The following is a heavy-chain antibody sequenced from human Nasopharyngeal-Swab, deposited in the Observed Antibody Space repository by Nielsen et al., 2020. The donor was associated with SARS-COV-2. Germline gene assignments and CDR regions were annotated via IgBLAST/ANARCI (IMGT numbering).Heavy chain of an antibody. CDR1: GFTFNSYS. CDR2: ITSSSGII. D-gene: IGHD3-22*01. J-gene: IGHJ4*02. CDR3: ASAHRAYGDSGYYPLDY. V-gene: IGHV3-48*04. Sequence: GESLKISCAASGFTFNSYSMNWVRQAPGKGLEWVSYITSSSGIIYYADSVKGRFTISRDNAKNLLYLQMNSLRAEDTAVYYCASAHRAYGDSGYYPLDYWGKGTLVTVSS.